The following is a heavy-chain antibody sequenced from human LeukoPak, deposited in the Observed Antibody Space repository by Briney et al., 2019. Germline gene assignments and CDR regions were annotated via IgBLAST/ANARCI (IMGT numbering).Heavy chain of an antibody. CDR2: ISSDGKTA. V-gene: IGHV3-74*01. D-gene: IGHD3-3*01. J-gene: IGHJ4*02. CDR3: AISRWSGYCSA. Sequence: PGGSLRLSCDASGFTFNDYWILWVRQAPGKGLMWVSRISSDGKTAHYADSVAGRFTVSRDNAKNTVSLQTSSLSADDTAVYYCAISRWSGYCSAWGQGTLVTVSS. CDR1: GFTFNDYW.